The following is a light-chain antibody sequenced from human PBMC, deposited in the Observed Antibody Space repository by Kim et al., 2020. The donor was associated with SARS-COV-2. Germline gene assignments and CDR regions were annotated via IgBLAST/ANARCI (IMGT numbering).Light chain of an antibody. CDR2: DDV. V-gene: IGLV3-1*01. Sequence: VSPGQTAIITCSGDQLGDKYVCWYQQKAGQSPVLVMYDDVKRPSGIPDRFSGSNSGNTATLTISGTQVMDEADYYCQLWDSNTAVFGAGTKVTVL. J-gene: IGLJ1*01. CDR1: QLGDKY. CDR3: QLWDSNTAV.